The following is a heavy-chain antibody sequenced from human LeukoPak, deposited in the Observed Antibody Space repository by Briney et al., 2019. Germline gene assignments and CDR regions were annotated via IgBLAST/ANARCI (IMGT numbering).Heavy chain of an antibody. J-gene: IGHJ4*02. D-gene: IGHD3-22*01. CDR1: GYTFTGYY. CDR2: INPNSGGT. V-gene: IGHV1-2*02. Sequence: ASVKVSCKASGYTFTGYYMHWVRQAHGQGLEWMGWINPNSGGTDYAQKFQARDTMTRDTSINTTYMELSRLRSDDTAVYYCARVDSSGYSGIVNYWGQGTLVTVSS. CDR3: ARVDSSGYSGIVNY.